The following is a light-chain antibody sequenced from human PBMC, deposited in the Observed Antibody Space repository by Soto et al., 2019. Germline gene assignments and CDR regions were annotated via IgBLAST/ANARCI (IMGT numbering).Light chain of an antibody. CDR1: SSDVGGYNY. V-gene: IGLV2-14*01. J-gene: IGLJ2*01. Sequence: QSALTQPASVSGSPGQSITISCTGTSSDVGGYNYVSWYQQQPGKAPKLMIYDVSNRPSGVSNRFSGSKSGNTASLTISGLQAEAEADYYCSSYTSSSTLVVFGGGTKLTVL. CDR2: DVS. CDR3: SSYTSSSTLVV.